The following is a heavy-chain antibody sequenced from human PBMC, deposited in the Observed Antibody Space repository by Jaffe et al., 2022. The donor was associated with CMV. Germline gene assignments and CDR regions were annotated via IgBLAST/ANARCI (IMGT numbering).Heavy chain of an antibody. CDR3: ARDVRYSRSGSWFDP. Sequence: QVQLQESGPGLVKPSETLSLTCTVSGGSISSYYWSWIRQPPGKGLEWIGYIYYSGSTNYNPSLKSRVTISVDTSKNQFSLKLSSVTAADTAVYYCARDVRYSRSGSWFDPWGQGTLVTVSS. CDR2: IYYSGST. CDR1: GGSISSYY. J-gene: IGHJ5*02. D-gene: IGHD6-13*01. V-gene: IGHV4-59*01.